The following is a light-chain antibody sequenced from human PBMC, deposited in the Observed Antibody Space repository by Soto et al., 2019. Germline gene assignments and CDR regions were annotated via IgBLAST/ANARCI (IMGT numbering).Light chain of an antibody. J-gene: IGKJ5*01. Sequence: DIVMTQSPDSLAVSLGERATINCKSSQGVLESNNKNYLAWFQQKPGQPPKLLIYWASTRESGVPDRFGGSGSGTNFTLTIISLQTEDVAVYYCQQYYRPPVTFGQGTRLEIK. V-gene: IGKV4-1*01. CDR1: QGVLESNNKNY. CDR3: QQYYRPPVT. CDR2: WAS.